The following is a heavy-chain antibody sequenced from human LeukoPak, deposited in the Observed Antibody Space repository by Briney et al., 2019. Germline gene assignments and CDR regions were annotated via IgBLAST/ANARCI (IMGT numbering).Heavy chain of an antibody. Sequence: ASVKVSCKTSGYTFTGYYMHWVRQAPGQGLEWMGWINPNSGGTNYAQKFQGRVTMTRDTSISTAYMDLSRLRSDDTAVNYCASWEYSSSWYGYWGQGTLVTVSS. J-gene: IGHJ4*02. CDR2: INPNSGGT. V-gene: IGHV1-2*02. D-gene: IGHD6-13*01. CDR3: ASWEYSSSWYGY. CDR1: GYTFTGYY.